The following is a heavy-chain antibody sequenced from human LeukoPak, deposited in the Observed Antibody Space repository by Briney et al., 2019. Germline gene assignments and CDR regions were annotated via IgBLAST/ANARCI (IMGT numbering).Heavy chain of an antibody. Sequence: GGSLRLSCAASGFTFSSYTMNWVRQAPGKSLEWVSSITSSSTYIYYADSVKGRFTISRDNAQNSLYLQMSSLRAEDTAVYYCARHVVAVGFDYWGQGTLVTVSS. CDR1: GFTFSSYT. CDR3: ARHVVAVGFDY. J-gene: IGHJ4*02. V-gene: IGHV3-21*01. CDR2: ITSSSTYI. D-gene: IGHD3-22*01.